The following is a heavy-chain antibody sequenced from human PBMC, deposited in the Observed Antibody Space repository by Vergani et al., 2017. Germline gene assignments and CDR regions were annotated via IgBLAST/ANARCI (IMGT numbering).Heavy chain of an antibody. J-gene: IGHJ4*02. D-gene: IGHD5-12*01. Sequence: EVQVVESGGGLVQPGGSLRLSCAASGFTFSHYSMNWVRQAPGKGLEWVSSISGNNDDVYYADSVKGRFTISRDNAKNSLYLQMNSLRADDTAVYYCTKGSRGYTGYFFDYWGQGTLATVSS. CDR2: ISGNNDDV. CDR1: GFTFSHYS. CDR3: TKGSRGYTGYFFDY. V-gene: IGHV3-21*04.